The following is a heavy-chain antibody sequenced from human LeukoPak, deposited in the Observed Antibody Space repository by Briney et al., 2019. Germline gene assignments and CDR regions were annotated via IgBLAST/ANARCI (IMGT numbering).Heavy chain of an antibody. V-gene: IGHV4-30-2*01. CDR1: GGSISSGGYS. CDR3: ARGVVTAIEDYFDY. J-gene: IGHJ4*02. D-gene: IGHD2-21*02. Sequence: SQTLSLTCAVSGGSISSGGYSWSWIRQPPGKGLEWIGYIYPSGSTYYNPSLKSRVTIPVDRSKNQFSLKLSSVTAADTAVYYCARGVVTAIEDYFDYWGQGTLVTVSS. CDR2: IYPSGST.